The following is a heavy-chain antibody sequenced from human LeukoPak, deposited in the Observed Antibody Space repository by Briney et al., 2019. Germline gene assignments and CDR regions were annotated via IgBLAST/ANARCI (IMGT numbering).Heavy chain of an antibody. J-gene: IGHJ6*02. CDR1: GFTFSSYW. V-gene: IGHV3-7*03. CDR3: GRIAINANNGMDV. CDR2: IKQDGSEK. Sequence: GGSLRLSCVASGFTFSSYWMSWVRQAPGKGLEWVANIKQDGSEKYYVDSVKGRFTISRDNAKNSLYLQMNSLRTEDTAVYYCGRIAINANNGMDVWGQGTTVTVSS. D-gene: IGHD1/OR15-1a*01.